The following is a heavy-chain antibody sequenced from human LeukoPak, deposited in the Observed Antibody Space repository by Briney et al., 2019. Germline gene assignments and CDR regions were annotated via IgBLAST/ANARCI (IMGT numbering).Heavy chain of an antibody. D-gene: IGHD2-8*01. J-gene: IGHJ5*02. CDR3: ALDRDIVLMVYATDHNWFDP. V-gene: IGHV1-69*06. CDR1: GGTFSSYA. CDR2: IIPIFGTA. Sequence: GASVKVSCKASGGTFSSYAISWVRQAPGQGLEWMGGIIPIFGTANYAQKFQGRVTITADKSTSTAYMELSSLRSEDTAVYYCALDRDIVLMVYATDHNWFDPRGQGTLVTVSS.